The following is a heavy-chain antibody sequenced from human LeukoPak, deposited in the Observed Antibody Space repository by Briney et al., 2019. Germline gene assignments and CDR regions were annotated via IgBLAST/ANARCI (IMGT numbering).Heavy chain of an antibody. CDR3: AREHSNWGYFDY. J-gene: IGHJ4*02. CDR2: IYTSGSA. Sequence: SETLSLTCTVSGGSISSYYWSWIRQPAGKGLEWIGRIYTSGSANYNPSLKSRVTMSVDTSKNQFSLKLSSVTAADTAVYYCAREHSNWGYFDYWGQGTLVTVSS. V-gene: IGHV4-4*07. D-gene: IGHD7-27*01. CDR1: GGSISSYY.